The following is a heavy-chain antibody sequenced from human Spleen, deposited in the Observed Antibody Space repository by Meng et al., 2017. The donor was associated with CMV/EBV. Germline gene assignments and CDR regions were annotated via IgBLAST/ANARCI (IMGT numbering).Heavy chain of an antibody. CDR1: GFTFSTYA. CDR3: ARGESSGYYATPFDY. J-gene: IGHJ4*02. Sequence: GGSLRLSCAASGFTFSTYAVHWVRQAPGKGLEWVALISYDGSSKYYTDSVKGRFTISRDNSRDTLFLQMNSLRAEDTAVYYCARGESSGYYATPFDYWGQGTLVTVSS. CDR2: ISYDGSSK. V-gene: IGHV3-30*04. D-gene: IGHD3-22*01.